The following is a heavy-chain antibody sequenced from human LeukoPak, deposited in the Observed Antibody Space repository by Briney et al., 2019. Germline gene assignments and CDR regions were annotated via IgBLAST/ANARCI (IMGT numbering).Heavy chain of an antibody. CDR1: GYTFTSYG. D-gene: IGHD3-16*01. V-gene: IGHV1-18*01. CDR2: ISAYNGNT. Sequence: ASVKVSCKASGYTFTSYGISWVRQAPGQGLEWMGWISAYNGNTNYAQKLQGRVTMTTDTSTSTAYMEPRSLRSDDTAVYYCARDYRVSWGTTDYLDYWGQGTLVTVSS. CDR3: ARDYRVSWGTTDYLDY. J-gene: IGHJ4*02.